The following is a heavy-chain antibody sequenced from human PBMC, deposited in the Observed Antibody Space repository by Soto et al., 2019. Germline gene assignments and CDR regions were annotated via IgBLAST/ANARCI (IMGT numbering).Heavy chain of an antibody. CDR2: IYPGDSDT. D-gene: IGHD2-2*01. J-gene: IGHJ6*02. CDR3: ARHSMEGDYYYYGMDV. Sequence: PGESLRISCKGSGYSFTSDWIGWVRQMPGKGLEWMGIIYPGDSDTRYSPSFQGQVTISADKSISTAYLQWSSLKASDTAMYYCARHSMEGDYYYYGMDVWGQGTRVTVAS. V-gene: IGHV5-51*01. CDR1: GYSFTSDW.